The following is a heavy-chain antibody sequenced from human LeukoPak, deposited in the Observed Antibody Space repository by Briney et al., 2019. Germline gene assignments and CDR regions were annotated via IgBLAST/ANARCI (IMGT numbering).Heavy chain of an antibody. CDR3: ARVRRGDIVVVPAAIRGDAFDI. V-gene: IGHV4-4*07. CDR1: GGSISSYY. Sequence: SETLSLTCTVSGGSISSYYWSWIRQPAGKGLEWIGRIYTSGSTNYNPSLKSRVTMSVDTSKNQFSLKLSPVTAADTAVYYCARVRRGDIVVVPAAIRGDAFDIWGQGTMVTVSS. CDR2: IYTSGST. J-gene: IGHJ3*02. D-gene: IGHD2-2*01.